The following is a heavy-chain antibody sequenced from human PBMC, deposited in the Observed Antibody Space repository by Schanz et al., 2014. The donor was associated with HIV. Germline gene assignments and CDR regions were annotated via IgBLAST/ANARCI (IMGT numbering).Heavy chain of an antibody. V-gene: IGHV3-23*04. J-gene: IGHJ6*02. CDR1: GFTFSSYA. Sequence: EQLVESGGGVVQPGGSLRLSCAASGFTFSSYAMSWVRQAPGKGLEWVSVISGSGGSTYYADSVKGRFTISRDNAKNSLHLQMNSLRAEDTAVYYCARDLLGGSDGYYYYYGMDVWGQGTTVTVSS. D-gene: IGHD1-26*01. CDR3: ARDLLGGSDGYYYYYGMDV. CDR2: ISGSGGST.